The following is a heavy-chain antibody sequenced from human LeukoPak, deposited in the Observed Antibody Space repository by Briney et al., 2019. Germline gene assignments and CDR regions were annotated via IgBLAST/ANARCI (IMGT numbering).Heavy chain of an antibody. V-gene: IGHV3-7*01. Sequence: GGSLRLSCAASGFTFSSYWMSWVRQAPGKGLEWVANIKQDGSEKYYVDSVKGRFTISRDNAKNSLYLQMNSLRAEDTAVYYCVRGAPCYDILPRVYGMDVWGQGTTVTVSS. CDR1: GFTFSSYW. CDR3: VRGAPCYDILPRVYGMDV. D-gene: IGHD3-9*01. CDR2: IKQDGSEK. J-gene: IGHJ6*02.